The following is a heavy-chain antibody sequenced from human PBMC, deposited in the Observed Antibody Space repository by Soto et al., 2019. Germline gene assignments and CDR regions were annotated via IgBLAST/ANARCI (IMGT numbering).Heavy chain of an antibody. J-gene: IGHJ3*02. Sequence: QLQLQESGPGLVKPSETLSLTCTVSGGSISSSSYYWGWIRQPPGKGLEWIGSIYYSGSTYYNPSLKSRVTISVDTSKNQFSLKLSSVTAADTAVYYCARHVRWSGYLGAFDIWGQGTMVTVSS. D-gene: IGHD3-3*01. V-gene: IGHV4-39*01. CDR3: ARHVRWSGYLGAFDI. CDR1: GGSISSSSYY. CDR2: IYYSGST.